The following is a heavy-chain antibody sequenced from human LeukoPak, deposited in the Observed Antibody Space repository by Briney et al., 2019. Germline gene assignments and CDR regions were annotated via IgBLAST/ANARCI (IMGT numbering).Heavy chain of an antibody. D-gene: IGHD3-22*01. CDR1: GGSISSGSYY. Sequence: SETLSLTCTVSGGSISSGSYYWSWIRQPAGKGLKWIGRIYASGSTNYNPSLKSRVTISVDTSKNQFSLKLSSVTAADTAVYYCASPRNPKSSGYRYWGQGTLVTVSS. J-gene: IGHJ4*02. CDR3: ASPRNPKSSGYRY. V-gene: IGHV4-61*02. CDR2: IYASGST.